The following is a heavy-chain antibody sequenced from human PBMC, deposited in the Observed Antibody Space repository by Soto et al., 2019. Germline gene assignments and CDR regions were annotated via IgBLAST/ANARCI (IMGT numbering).Heavy chain of an antibody. CDR3: ASKNQVKYPKAEYYGMDV. J-gene: IGHJ6*02. V-gene: IGHV1-3*01. D-gene: IGHD6-25*01. CDR2: INAGNGNT. CDR1: GYTFTSYS. Sequence: ASVKVSCKASGYTFTSYSMHWVRQAPGQRLEWMGWINAGNGNTKYSQKFQGRVTITRDTSASTAYMELSSLRSEDTAVYYCASKNQVKYPKAEYYGMDVWGQGTTVTVSS.